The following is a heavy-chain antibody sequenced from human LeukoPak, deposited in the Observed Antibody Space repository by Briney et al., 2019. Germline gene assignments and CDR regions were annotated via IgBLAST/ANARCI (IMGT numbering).Heavy chain of an antibody. Sequence: PGRSLRLSSAASGFTFDDYAMHWVRQAPGKGLEWVSGISWNSGSIGYADSVKGRFTISRDNAKNSLYLQMNSLRAEDTALYYCAKDISVGATTSIFDYWGQGTLVTVSS. J-gene: IGHJ4*02. V-gene: IGHV3-9*01. CDR1: GFTFDDYA. CDR3: AKDISVGATTSIFDY. D-gene: IGHD1-26*01. CDR2: ISWNSGSI.